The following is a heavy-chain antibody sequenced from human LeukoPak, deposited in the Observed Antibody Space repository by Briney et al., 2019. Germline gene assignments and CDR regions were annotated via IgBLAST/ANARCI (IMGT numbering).Heavy chain of an antibody. CDR2: ISSSGSTI. V-gene: IGHV3-11*04. CDR3: ARMVRGVIITEDAFDI. Sequence: PGGSLRLSCAASGFTFSDYYMSWIRQAPGKGLEWVSYISSSGSTIYSADSVKGRFTISRDNAKNSLYLQMNSLRAEDTAVYYCARMVRGVIITEDAFDIWGQGTMVTVSS. J-gene: IGHJ3*02. CDR1: GFTFSDYY. D-gene: IGHD3-10*01.